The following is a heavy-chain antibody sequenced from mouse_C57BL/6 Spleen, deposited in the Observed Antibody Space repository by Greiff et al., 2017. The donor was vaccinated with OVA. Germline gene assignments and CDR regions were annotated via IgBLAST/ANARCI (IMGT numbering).Heavy chain of an antibody. V-gene: IGHV5-17*01. CDR3: ARGDWDYAMDY. J-gene: IGHJ4*01. D-gene: IGHD4-1*01. CDR1: GFTFSDYG. CDR2: ISSGSSTI. Sequence: EVMLVESGGGLVKPGGSLKLSCAASGFTFSDYGMHWVRQAPEKGLEWVAYISSGSSTIYYADTVKGRFTISRDNAKHTLFLQMTSLRSEDTAMYYCARGDWDYAMDYWGQGTSVTVSS.